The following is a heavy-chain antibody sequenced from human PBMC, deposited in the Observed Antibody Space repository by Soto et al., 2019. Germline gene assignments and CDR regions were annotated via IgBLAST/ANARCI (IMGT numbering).Heavy chain of an antibody. D-gene: IGHD3-9*01. Sequence: ASVKVSCKASGYTFTSYGISWVRQAPGQGLEWMGWISAYNGNTNYAQKLQGRVTMTTDTSTSTAYMELRSLRSDDTAVYYCARDGADFDWLSNNWFDPWGQGTLVPVSS. J-gene: IGHJ5*02. V-gene: IGHV1-18*04. CDR1: GYTFTSYG. CDR2: ISAYNGNT. CDR3: ARDGADFDWLSNNWFDP.